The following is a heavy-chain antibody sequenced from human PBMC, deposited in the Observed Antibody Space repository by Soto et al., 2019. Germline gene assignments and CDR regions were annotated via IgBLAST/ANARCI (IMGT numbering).Heavy chain of an antibody. D-gene: IGHD5-12*01. CDR3: AKFARGIWLQSRYLDY. CDR1: GFTFSSYA. CDR2: ISGSGGST. V-gene: IGHV3-23*01. Sequence: PGGSLRLSCAASGFTFSSYAMSWVRQAPGKGLEWVSAISGSGGSTYYADSVKGRFTISRDNSKNTLYLQMNSLRAEDTAVYYCAKFARGIWLQSRYLDYRGQGTLVTGSS. J-gene: IGHJ4*02.